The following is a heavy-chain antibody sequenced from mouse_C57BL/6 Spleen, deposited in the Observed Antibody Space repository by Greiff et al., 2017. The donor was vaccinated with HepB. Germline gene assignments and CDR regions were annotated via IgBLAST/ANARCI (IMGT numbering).Heavy chain of an antibody. V-gene: IGHV1-54*01. J-gene: IGHJ4*01. CDR2: INPGSGGT. CDR3: ARESTYAMDY. CDR1: GYAFTNYL. Sequence: VQLQQSGAELVRPGTSVKVSCKASGYAFTNYLLEWVKQRPGQGLEWIGVINPGSGGTNYNEKFKGKATLTADKSSSTAYMQLSSLTSEDSAVYFCARESTYAMDYWGQGTSVTVSS.